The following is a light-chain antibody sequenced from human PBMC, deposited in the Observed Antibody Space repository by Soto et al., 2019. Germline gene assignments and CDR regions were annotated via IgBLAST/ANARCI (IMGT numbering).Light chain of an antibody. Sequence: QSALTKPASVSGSPGQSITISCTGTSSDVGGYNYVSWYQQHPGKAPKLMIYDVSDRSSGVSNRFSGSKSGNTASLTISGLQAEDEADYYCSSYTSSSTLFGGGTKLTVL. J-gene: IGLJ2*01. CDR3: SSYTSSSTL. CDR1: SSDVGGYNY. V-gene: IGLV2-14*01. CDR2: DVS.